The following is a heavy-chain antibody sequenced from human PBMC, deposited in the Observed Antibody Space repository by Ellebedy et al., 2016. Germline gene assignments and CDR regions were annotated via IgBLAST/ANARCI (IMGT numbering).Heavy chain of an antibody. CDR3: ARTRHFDY. CDR2: ISPYSGNT. V-gene: IGHV1-18*04. J-gene: IGHJ4*02. Sequence: ASVKVSXKASGYSFTSNGIAWVRQAPGQGLEWMGWISPYSGNTNYAQKLQGRVTMTTDTSTSTAYMEVRRLRSDDTAVYYCARTRHFDYWGQGTLVTVSS. CDR1: GYSFTSNG.